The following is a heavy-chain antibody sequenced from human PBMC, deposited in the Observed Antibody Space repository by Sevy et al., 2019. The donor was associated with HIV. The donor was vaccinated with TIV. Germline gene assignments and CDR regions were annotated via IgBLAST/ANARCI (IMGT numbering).Heavy chain of an antibody. V-gene: IGHV3-48*02. CDR3: ASSDATSRFAYYYFAMDF. CDR1: GFTFNTYN. Sequence: GGSLRLSCAVSGFTFNTYNMNWVRQAPGKGLEWVSYISYTSTTIYYADSVRGRFTISWDNAKNTLYLQMNSLRDEDTAVYYCASSDATSRFAYYYFAMDFWGQGTSVTVSS. D-gene: IGHD3-16*01. CDR2: ISYTSTTI. J-gene: IGHJ6*02.